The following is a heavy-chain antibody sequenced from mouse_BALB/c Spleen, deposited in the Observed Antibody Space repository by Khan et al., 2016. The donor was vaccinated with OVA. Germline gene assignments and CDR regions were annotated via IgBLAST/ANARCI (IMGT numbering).Heavy chain of an antibody. J-gene: IGHJ2*01. Sequence: EVKLLESGPGLVKPSQSLSLTCTVTGYSITSNYAWNWIRQFPGNKLEWMGYISYSDSTSYNPSLKSRISITRDTSQNQFFLQLNSVTTEDTATYCCARGNYYGYYFDYWGQGTTLTVSS. CDR1: GYSITSNYA. CDR3: ARGNYYGYYFDY. V-gene: IGHV3-2*02. D-gene: IGHD1-1*01. CDR2: ISYSDST.